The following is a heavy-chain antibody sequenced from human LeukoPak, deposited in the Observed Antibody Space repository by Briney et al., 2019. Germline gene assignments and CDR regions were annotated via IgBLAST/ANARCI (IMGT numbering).Heavy chain of an antibody. CDR1: EFIVTNYH. J-gene: IGHJ4*02. D-gene: IGHD2-8*01. V-gene: IGHV3-66*02. CDR3: ASDPKYGYAFLDY. Sequence: PGGSLRLSCAASEFIVTNYHMNWVRQAPGKGLEWVSNIFDDGTTYYADSVKGRFTISRDISKNTAYLQMNSQRVEDTAVYYCASDPKYGYAFLDYWGQGTVVTVSS. CDR2: IFDDGTT.